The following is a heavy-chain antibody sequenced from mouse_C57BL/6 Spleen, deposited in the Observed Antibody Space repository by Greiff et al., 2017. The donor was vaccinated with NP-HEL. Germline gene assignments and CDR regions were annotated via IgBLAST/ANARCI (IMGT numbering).Heavy chain of an antibody. CDR1: GYTFTSYG. Sequence: VQLQQSGAELARPGASVKLSCKASGYTFTSYGISWVKQRTGQGLEWIGEIYPRSGNTYYNEKFKGKATLTADKSSSTAYMELRSLTSEDSAVYFCARKGYYGSRDWYFDVWGTGTTVTVSS. J-gene: IGHJ1*03. CDR3: ARKGYYGSRDWYFDV. D-gene: IGHD1-1*01. V-gene: IGHV1-81*01. CDR2: IYPRSGNT.